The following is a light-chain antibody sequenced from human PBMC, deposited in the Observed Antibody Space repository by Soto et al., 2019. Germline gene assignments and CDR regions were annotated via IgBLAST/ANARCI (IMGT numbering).Light chain of an antibody. J-gene: IGKJ4*01. CDR3: QQHINWPLT. V-gene: IGKV3-11*01. CDR1: QSVGTY. CDR2: DAS. Sequence: EIVLTQSPAILSLSPGERATLSCRASQSVGTYLDWYQQKLGQAPRLLIYDASNRATGIPARFSGSGSGTDFTLTISSLEPEDFALYYCQQHINWPLTFGGGTKV.